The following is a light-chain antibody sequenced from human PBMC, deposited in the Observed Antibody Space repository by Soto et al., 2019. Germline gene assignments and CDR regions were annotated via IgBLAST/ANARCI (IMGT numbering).Light chain of an antibody. CDR3: QHYNSYSEA. V-gene: IGKV1-5*01. J-gene: IGKJ1*01. CDR2: DAS. CDR1: QSISSW. Sequence: MTQSLLTLSESVGDRVPITCRASQSISSWLAWYQQKPGKAPKLLIYDASSLESGVPSRFSGSGSGTEFTLTISSLQPDDVATYYCQHYNSYSEAFGQGTKVDIK.